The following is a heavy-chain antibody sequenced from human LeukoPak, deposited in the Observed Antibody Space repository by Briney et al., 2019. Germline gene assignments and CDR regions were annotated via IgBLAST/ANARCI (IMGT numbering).Heavy chain of an antibody. CDR3: ARDLAARRFFDY. CDR2: MNPNSGNT. CDR1: GYTFTSYD. Sequence: ASVKVSCKASGYTFTSYDINWVRQATGQGLEWMGWMNPNSGNTGYAQKFQGRVTMTTDTSTSTAYMELRSLRSDDTAVYYCARDLAARRFFDYWGQGTLVTVSS. J-gene: IGHJ4*02. V-gene: IGHV1-8*01. D-gene: IGHD6-6*01.